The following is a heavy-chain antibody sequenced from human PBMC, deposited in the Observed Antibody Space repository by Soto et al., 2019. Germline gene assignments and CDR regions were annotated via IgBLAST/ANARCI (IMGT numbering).Heavy chain of an antibody. CDR1: GYTFTSYA. CDR2: INAGNGNT. J-gene: IGHJ6*02. CDR3: ARSPGTTGSYYYHGMDV. V-gene: IGHV1-3*01. Sequence: ASVKVSCKASGYTFTSYAMHWVRQAPGQRLEWMGWINAGNGNTKYSQKFQGRVTITRDTSASTAYMELSSLRSEDTAVYYCARSPGTTGSYYYHGMDVWGQGTTVTVSS. D-gene: IGHD1-7*01.